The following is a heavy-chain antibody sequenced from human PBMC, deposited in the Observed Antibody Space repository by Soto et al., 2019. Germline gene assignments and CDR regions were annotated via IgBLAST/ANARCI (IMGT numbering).Heavy chain of an antibody. J-gene: IGHJ4*02. CDR3: AKGYGSYLDY. Sequence: PGGSLRLSCAASGFTFSSYGMHWVRQAPGKGLEWVAVISYDGSNKYYADSVKGRFTISRDNSKNTLYLQMNSLRAEDTVVYYCAKGYGSYLDYWGQGTLVTVSS. CDR1: GFTFSSYG. D-gene: IGHD1-26*01. V-gene: IGHV3-30*18. CDR2: ISYDGSNK.